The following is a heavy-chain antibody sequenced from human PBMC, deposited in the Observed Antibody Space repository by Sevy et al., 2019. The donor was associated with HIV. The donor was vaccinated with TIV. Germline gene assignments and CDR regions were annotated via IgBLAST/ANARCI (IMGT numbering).Heavy chain of an antibody. CDR1: GGSFSGYY. CDR2: INHSGST. CDR3: ASSYYGSGSYYNVGES. Sequence: SETLSLTCAVYGGSFSGYYWSWSRQPPGKGLEWIGEINHSGSTNYNPSLKSRVTISVDTSKNQFSLKLSSVTAADTAVYYCASSYYGSGSYYNVGESWGQGTLVTVSS. V-gene: IGHV4-34*01. J-gene: IGHJ4*02. D-gene: IGHD3-10*01.